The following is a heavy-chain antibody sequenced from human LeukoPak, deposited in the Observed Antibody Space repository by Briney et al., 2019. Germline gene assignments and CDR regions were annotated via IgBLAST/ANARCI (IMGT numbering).Heavy chain of an antibody. D-gene: IGHD3-10*01. J-gene: IGHJ4*02. CDR1: GFTFSSYE. V-gene: IGHV3-48*03. CDR3: ANSLWFGELYFDY. CDR2: ISSSGSTI. Sequence: GGSLRLSCAASGFTFSSYEMNWVRQAPGKGLEWVSYISSSGSTIYYADSVKGRFTISRDNAKNSPYLQMNSLRAEDTAVYYCANSLWFGELYFDYWGQGTLVTVSS.